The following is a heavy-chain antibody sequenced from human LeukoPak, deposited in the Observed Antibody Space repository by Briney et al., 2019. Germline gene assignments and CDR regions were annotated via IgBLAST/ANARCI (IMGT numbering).Heavy chain of an antibody. Sequence: GGSLRLSCAASGFTFSGSAMHWVRQASGKGLEWVGRIRSKANSYATAYAASVKGRFTISRDDSKNTAYLQMYSLKTEDTAVYYCTTQWELLPDDAFDIWGQGTMVTVSS. J-gene: IGHJ3*02. V-gene: IGHV3-73*01. CDR1: GFTFSGSA. D-gene: IGHD1-26*01. CDR2: IRSKANSYAT. CDR3: TTQWELLPDDAFDI.